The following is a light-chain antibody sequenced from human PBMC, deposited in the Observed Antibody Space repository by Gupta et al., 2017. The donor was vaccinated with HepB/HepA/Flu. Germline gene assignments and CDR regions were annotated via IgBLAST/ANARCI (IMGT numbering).Light chain of an antibody. J-gene: IGLJ3*02. V-gene: IGLV3-25*03. CDR3: QSADNSGAWV. CDR1: ALPKQY. CDR2: KDR. Sequence: SSELTQSPSVSVSPGQTARITCSGDALPKQYAYWYQQKPGQAPVLVIYKDRERPSGIPERFSGSSSGTIVTLTISGVQAEDEADYYCQSADNSGAWVFGGGTKLIVL.